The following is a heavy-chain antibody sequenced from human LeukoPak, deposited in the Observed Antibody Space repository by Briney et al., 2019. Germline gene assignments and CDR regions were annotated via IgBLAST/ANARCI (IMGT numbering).Heavy chain of an antibody. D-gene: IGHD2-2*01. CDR1: GASISNFY. V-gene: IGHV4-59*01. CDR3: ARLHCSSPSCHRNWFDP. J-gene: IGHJ5*02. CDR2: ISYSGST. Sequence: SETLPLTCTVSGASISNFYWSWIREPPGKGLGWIGDISYSGSTNYNPSLKSRVTMSVDTSKNQFSLKLRSVTAADTAVYYCARLHCSSPSCHRNWFDPWSQGTLVTVSS.